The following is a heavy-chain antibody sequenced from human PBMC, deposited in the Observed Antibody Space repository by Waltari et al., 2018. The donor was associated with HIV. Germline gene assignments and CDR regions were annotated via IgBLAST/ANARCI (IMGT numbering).Heavy chain of an antibody. J-gene: IGHJ4*02. CDR1: EFNFGHYW. Sequence: EVQLVESGGGLVQPGGSLRLSCAASEFNFGHYWMHWVRQAPGKGVVWVSRFTEDGRYADYADSVRGRFTISRDNARNTLFLHMNSLTADDTAVYYCVRGSSTPGIDYWGQGTLVTVSS. D-gene: IGHD2-2*01. V-gene: IGHV3-74*01. CDR2: FTEDGRYA. CDR3: VRGSSTPGIDY.